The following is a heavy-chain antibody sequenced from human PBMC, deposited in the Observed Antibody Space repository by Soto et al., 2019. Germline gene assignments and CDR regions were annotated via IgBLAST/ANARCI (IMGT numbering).Heavy chain of an antibody. CDR1: GFTIDDYA. Sequence: GGSLRLSCAASGFTIDDYAMHWVRQAPGKGLEWVSGISWNSGSIGYADSVKGRFTISRDNAKNSLYLQMNSLRAEDTALYYCAKDSIEAGPMPYYYMDVWGKGTTVTVSS. D-gene: IGHD5-12*01. V-gene: IGHV3-9*01. CDR3: AKDSIEAGPMPYYYMDV. CDR2: ISWNSGSI. J-gene: IGHJ6*03.